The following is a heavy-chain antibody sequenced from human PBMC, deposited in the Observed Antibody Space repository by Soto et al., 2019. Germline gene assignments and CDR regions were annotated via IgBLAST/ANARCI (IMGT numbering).Heavy chain of an antibody. CDR3: AGTVAILLDYYYGMDV. V-gene: IGHV3-30*03. CDR1: GFTFSSYG. CDR2: ISYDGSNK. D-gene: IGHD3-10*01. Sequence: QVQLVESGGGVVQPGRSLRLSCAASGFTFSSYGMHWVRQAPGKGLEWVAVISYDGSNKYYADSVKGRFTISRDNSKNTRYLQMNSLRAEDTAVYYCAGTVAILLDYYYGMDVWGQGTTVTVSS. J-gene: IGHJ6*02.